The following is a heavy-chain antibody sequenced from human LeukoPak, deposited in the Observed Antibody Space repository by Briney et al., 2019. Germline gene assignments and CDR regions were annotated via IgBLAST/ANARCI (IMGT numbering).Heavy chain of an antibody. CDR1: GHSISSGYY. CDR2: IYHSGST. CDR3: ARPVVPGSNDAFDI. D-gene: IGHD2-2*01. Sequence: PSETLSLTCTVSGHSISSGYYWGWIRQPPGKGLEWIGSIYHSGSTYYNPSLKSRVTISVDTSKNQFSLKLSSVTAADTAVYYCARPVVPGSNDAFDIWGQGTMVTVSS. V-gene: IGHV4-38-2*02. J-gene: IGHJ3*02.